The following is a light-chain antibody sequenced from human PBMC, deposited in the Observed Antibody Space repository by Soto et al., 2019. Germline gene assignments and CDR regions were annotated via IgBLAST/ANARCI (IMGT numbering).Light chain of an antibody. CDR3: HSYDSSLSASV. Sequence: QSALTQTPSVSGAPGRRVTISCTGRSSNIGAGYDVHWYQHLPGTAPKLLIYGTTNRPSGVPGRFSGSKSGISASLAITGLQAEDEADYYCHSYDSSLSASVFGAGTKVTVL. V-gene: IGLV1-40*01. CDR1: SSNIGAGYD. J-gene: IGLJ1*01. CDR2: GTT.